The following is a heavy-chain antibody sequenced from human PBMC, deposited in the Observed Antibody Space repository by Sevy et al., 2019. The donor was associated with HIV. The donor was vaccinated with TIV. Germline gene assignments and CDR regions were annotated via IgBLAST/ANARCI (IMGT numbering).Heavy chain of an antibody. Sequence: GVSLRLSCAASGFTCNTHAMHWVRQAPGKGLEWVALISYDGIIKYYADSVKGRLTISRDNSKNTLSLQMNSRRVEDTAVYYCAREGGYTSAWSPGNHWGQGTLATVSS. V-gene: IGHV3-30*04. CDR1: GFTCNTHA. CDR3: AREGGYTSAWSPGNH. CDR2: ISYDGIIK. D-gene: IGHD6-19*01. J-gene: IGHJ4*02.